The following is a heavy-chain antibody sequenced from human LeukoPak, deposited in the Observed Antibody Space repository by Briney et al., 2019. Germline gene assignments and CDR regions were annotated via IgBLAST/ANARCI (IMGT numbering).Heavy chain of an antibody. CDR3: AKGCSDGTCYPLD. CDR2: IYSGGGT. D-gene: IGHD2-15*01. J-gene: IGHJ4*02. V-gene: IGHV3-66*01. Sequence: PGGSLRLSCAASGFTVSSNYMSWVRQAPGKGLEWVSVIYSGGGTYYADSVKGRFTISRDNSKNTLYLQMSSLRAEDTAVYYCAKGCSDGTCYPLDWGQGTLVTVSS. CDR1: GFTVSSNY.